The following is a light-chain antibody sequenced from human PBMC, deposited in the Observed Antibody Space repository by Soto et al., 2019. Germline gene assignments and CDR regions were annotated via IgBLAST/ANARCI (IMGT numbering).Light chain of an antibody. CDR1: QIIRND. J-gene: IGKJ2*01. CDR3: LQDFNYPLT. V-gene: IGKV1-6*01. CDR2: DSS. Sequence: AIQMTQSPSSLSASVGDRVTITCRASQIIRNDLAWYQQKPGKAPQLLIYDSSNLQRGVPSRFSGSGSDRDFTLTISSLQPEDFATYYCLQDFNYPLTFGQGTKLEI.